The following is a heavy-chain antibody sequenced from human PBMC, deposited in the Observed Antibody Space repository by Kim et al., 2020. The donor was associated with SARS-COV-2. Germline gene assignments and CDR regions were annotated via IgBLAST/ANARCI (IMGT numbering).Heavy chain of an antibody. V-gene: IGHV4-59*01. CDR1: GGSISSYY. CDR3: AGVKIRASKFSVIAAYYF. J-gene: IGHJ4*01. Sequence: SETLSLTCTVSGGSISSYYWSWIRQPPGKGLEWIGYIYYSGSTNYNPSRKSRVTISVDTSKNQFSLKLSSVTVSDTAVHYWAGVKIRASKFSVIAAYYF. D-gene: IGHD3-10*01. CDR2: IYYSGST.